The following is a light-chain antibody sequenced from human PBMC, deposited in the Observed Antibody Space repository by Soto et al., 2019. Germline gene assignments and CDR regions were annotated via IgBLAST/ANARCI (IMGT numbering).Light chain of an antibody. CDR2: AAS. V-gene: IGKV1-39*01. CDR1: QSTSSY. J-gene: IGKJ1*01. Sequence: DIQMTQSPSSLSASVGDRVTITCRASQSTSSYLNWYQQKPGKAPKLLIYAASSLQSGVPSRFSGSGSGTDFTLTISSLQPEEFATYYCQQSYSTPWTFGQGTKVEIK. CDR3: QQSYSTPWT.